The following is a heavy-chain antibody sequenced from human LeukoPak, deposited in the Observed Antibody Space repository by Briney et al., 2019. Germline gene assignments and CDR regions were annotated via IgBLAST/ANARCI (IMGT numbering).Heavy chain of an antibody. CDR3: AGGFCRGSGCLYEASDI. D-gene: IGHD2-2*03. J-gene: IGHJ3*02. CDR1: GFTFSNYA. V-gene: IGHV3-23*01. CDR2: ISGSGDKI. Sequence: GGSLRLSCAASGFTFSNYAMSWVRQAPGKGLEWVSGISGSGDKIYYADSVKGRFSISRDNSKNTLYLQMNSLRADDTALYYCAGGFCRGSGCLYEASDIWGQGTMVTVSS.